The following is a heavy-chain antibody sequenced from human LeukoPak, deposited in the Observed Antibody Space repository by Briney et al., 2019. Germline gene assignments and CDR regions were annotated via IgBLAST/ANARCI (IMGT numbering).Heavy chain of an antibody. CDR2: ISSDGSNE. CDR3: AKGVSDSGSGSYYNFLEYFES. CDR1: GFTFSSYG. Sequence: PGGSLRLSCAASGFTFSSYGMHWVRQAPGKGLEWVAVISSDGSNEYCTDSVKGRFTISRDNSKNTLYLQVNSLRDEDTAVYYCAKGVSDSGSGSYYNFLEYFESWGQGTLVTVSS. D-gene: IGHD3-10*01. J-gene: IGHJ4*02. V-gene: IGHV3-30*18.